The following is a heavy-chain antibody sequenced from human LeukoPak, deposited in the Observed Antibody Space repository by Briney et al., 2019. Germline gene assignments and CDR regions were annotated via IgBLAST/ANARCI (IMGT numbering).Heavy chain of an antibody. Sequence: PGGSLRLPCAASGFTFSSYAMSWVRQAPGKGLEWVSAISGSGGSTYYADSVKGRFTISRDNSKNTLYLQMNSLRAEDTAVYYCANLAAPYYYYGMDVWGQGTTVTVSS. D-gene: IGHD6-25*01. CDR2: ISGSGGST. J-gene: IGHJ6*02. V-gene: IGHV3-23*01. CDR1: GFTFSSYA. CDR3: ANLAAPYYYYGMDV.